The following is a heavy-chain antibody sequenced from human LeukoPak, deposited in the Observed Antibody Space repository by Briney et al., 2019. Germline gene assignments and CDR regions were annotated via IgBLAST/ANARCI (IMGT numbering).Heavy chain of an antibody. V-gene: IGHV3-49*04. CDR2: IRSKAYGGTT. J-gene: IGHJ4*02. CDR1: GFTFGDYV. Sequence: GGSLRLSCTASGFTFGDYVMSWVRQAPGKGLEWVGFIRSKAYGGTTKNAASVKGRFTISRDDSRSIAYLQMNSLKTEDTAVYYCTTEYSSGLFDYWGQGTLVTVSS. D-gene: IGHD6-19*01. CDR3: TTEYSSGLFDY.